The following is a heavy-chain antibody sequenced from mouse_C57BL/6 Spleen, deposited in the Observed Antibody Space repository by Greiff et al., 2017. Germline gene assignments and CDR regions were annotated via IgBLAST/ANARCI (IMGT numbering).Heavy chain of an antibody. CDR3: ATYGNLYFDV. D-gene: IGHD2-10*02. CDR1: GYTFTDYN. CDR2: INPNNGGT. Sequence: EVQLQQSGPELVKPGASVKMSCKASGYTFTDYNMHWVKQSHGKSLEWIGYINPNNGGTSYNQKFKGKATLTVNKSSSTAYMELRSLTAEDSAVYYCATYGNLYFDVWGTGTTVTVSS. J-gene: IGHJ1*03. V-gene: IGHV1-22*01.